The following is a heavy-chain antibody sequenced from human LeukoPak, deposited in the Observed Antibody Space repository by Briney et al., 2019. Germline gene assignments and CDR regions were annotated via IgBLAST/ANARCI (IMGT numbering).Heavy chain of an antibody. V-gene: IGHV3-11*01. D-gene: IGHD2/OR15-2a*01. Sequence: PGGSLRLSCAASGFIFSDYYMSWIRQAPGKGLEWVSSIDSSGGYMFYADSVKGRFIISRDNAKDSLYLQMNSLRAEDTAIYYCATYRQVLLPFESWGQGTLVTVSS. CDR3: ATYRQVLLPFES. CDR1: GFIFSDYY. CDR2: IDSSGGYM. J-gene: IGHJ4*02.